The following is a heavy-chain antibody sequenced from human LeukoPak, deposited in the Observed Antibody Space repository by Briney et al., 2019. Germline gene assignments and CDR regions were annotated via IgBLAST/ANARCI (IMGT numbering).Heavy chain of an antibody. J-gene: IGHJ3*02. D-gene: IGHD6-19*01. CDR1: GFTFDDYA. CDR3: AKDIGQWLVRGRAFDI. V-gene: IGHV3-9*01. Sequence: PGGSLRLSCAASGFTFDDYAMHWVRHAPGKGLEWVSGISWNSGSTGYADSVKGRFTISRDNAKNSLYLQMNSLRAEDTALYYCAKDIGQWLVRGRAFDIWGQGTMVTVSS. CDR2: ISWNSGST.